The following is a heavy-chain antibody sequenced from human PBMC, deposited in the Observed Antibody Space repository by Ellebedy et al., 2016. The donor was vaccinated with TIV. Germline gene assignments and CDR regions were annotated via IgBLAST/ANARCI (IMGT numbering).Heavy chain of an antibody. CDR1: GFTFNHYA. Sequence: GESLKISCVGSGFTFNHYAMHWVRQAPGEGLEWVAFISPDGTKAIYADSVEGRFTVSSDSVKDTMYLQIDTLRTEDTAVYRCARDGRGGEDDALDIWGQGTMVIVSS. D-gene: IGHD2-15*01. CDR3: ARDGRGGEDDALDI. V-gene: IGHV3-30*04. J-gene: IGHJ3*02. CDR2: ISPDGTKA.